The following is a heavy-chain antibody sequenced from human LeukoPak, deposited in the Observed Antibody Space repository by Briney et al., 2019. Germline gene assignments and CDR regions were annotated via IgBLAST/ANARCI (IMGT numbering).Heavy chain of an antibody. V-gene: IGHV1-18*01. J-gene: IGHJ6*02. Sequence: ASVKVSCKASGYTFTSYGISWVRQAPGQGLEWMGWISAYNGNTNYAQKLQGRVTMTTDTSTSTAYMELRSLRSGDTAVYYCARFTIFGVVTPTDYYYYGMDVWGQGTTVTVSS. CDR3: ARFTIFGVVTPTDYYYYGMDV. D-gene: IGHD3-3*01. CDR2: ISAYNGNT. CDR1: GYTFTSYG.